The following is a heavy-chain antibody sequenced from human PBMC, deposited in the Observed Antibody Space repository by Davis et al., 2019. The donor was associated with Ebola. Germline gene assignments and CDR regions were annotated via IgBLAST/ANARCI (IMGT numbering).Heavy chain of an antibody. CDR1: GFTFSSYR. V-gene: IGHV3-74*01. D-gene: IGHD6-19*01. CDR2: IGSDGSST. CDR3: ARGPGSNSGWYWDAFDI. J-gene: IGHJ3*02. Sequence: HTGGSLRLSCAASGFTFSSYRMHWVRQVPGTPGLVWVSRIGSDGSSTNYADSVKGRFTISRDNAKNSLYLQMNSLRDEDTAVYYCARGPGSNSGWYWDAFDIWGQGTMVTVSS.